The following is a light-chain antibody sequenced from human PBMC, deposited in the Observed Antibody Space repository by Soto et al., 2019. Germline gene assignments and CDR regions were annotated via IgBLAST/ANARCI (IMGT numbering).Light chain of an antibody. Sequence: DIQMTQSPPSLSASVGDRVTITCRASQGIGNYLAWYQQKPGKVPKLLIYGASTLQSGVPSRFSGSGSGTDFTLTISSLRPEDFATYYCQKYNRAPRTFGPGTKVE. V-gene: IGKV1-27*01. CDR3: QKYNRAPRT. CDR1: QGIGNY. CDR2: GAS. J-gene: IGKJ1*01.